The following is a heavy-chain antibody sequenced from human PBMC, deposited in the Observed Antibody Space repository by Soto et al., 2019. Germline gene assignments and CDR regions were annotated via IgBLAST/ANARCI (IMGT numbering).Heavy chain of an antibody. V-gene: IGHV3-74*01. CDR2: IKSDGSST. CDR3: GRERFDP. Sequence: GGSLRLSCAASGFTFSSYWMYWVRQAPGKGLVWVSRIKSDGSSTSYADSVKGRFTISRDNTKDTLFLQMNSLRVEDTAVYYCGRERFDPWGQGTLVTVSS. J-gene: IGHJ5*02. CDR1: GFTFSSYW.